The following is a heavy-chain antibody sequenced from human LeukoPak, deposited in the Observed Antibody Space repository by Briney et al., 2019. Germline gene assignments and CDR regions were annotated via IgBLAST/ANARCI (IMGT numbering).Heavy chain of an antibody. J-gene: IGHJ4*02. CDR1: GFTFSSYA. CDR2: ISSNGGST. CDR3: ARVQYFDNGGYWNLDY. D-gene: IGHD3-22*01. V-gene: IGHV3-64*01. Sequence: PGGSLRLSCAASGFTFSSYAMHWVRQAPGKGLEYVSAISSNGGSTYYANSVKGRFTISRDNSKNTLYLQMGSLRAEDMAVYYCARVQYFDNGGYWNLDYWGQGTLVTVSS.